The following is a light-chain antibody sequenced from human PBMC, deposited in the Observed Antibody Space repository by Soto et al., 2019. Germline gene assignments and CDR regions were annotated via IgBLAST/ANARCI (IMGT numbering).Light chain of an antibody. V-gene: IGLV2-14*03. CDR3: ISYTDRQSYL. Sequence: QSVLTQPASVSGSPGQSITTSCSGTSSDIGSYNHVAWYQQFPGKSPKLMIYAVSDRPSGVSDRFSGSKSGITASLTISGLQTEDEADYYCISYTDRQSYLFGTGTKGTAL. CDR2: AVS. J-gene: IGLJ1*01. CDR1: SSDIGSYNH.